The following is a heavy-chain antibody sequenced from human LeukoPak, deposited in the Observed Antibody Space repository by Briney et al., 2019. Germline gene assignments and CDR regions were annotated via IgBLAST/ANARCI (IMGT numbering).Heavy chain of an antibody. D-gene: IGHD6-13*01. CDR2: IRYDGSNK. CDR1: EFTFSDYD. J-gene: IGHJ3*02. Sequence: GGSLRLSCAASEFTFSDYDMSWVRQAPGKGLEWVAFIRYDGSNKYYADSVKGRFTISRDNSKNTLYLQMNSLRAEDTAVYYCAKDSDSSSRYSGAAFDIWGQGTMVTVSS. CDR3: AKDSDSSSRYSGAAFDI. V-gene: IGHV3-30*02.